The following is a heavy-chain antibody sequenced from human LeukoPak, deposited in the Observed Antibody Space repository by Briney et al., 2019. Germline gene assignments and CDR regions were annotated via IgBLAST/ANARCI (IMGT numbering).Heavy chain of an antibody. V-gene: IGHV3-30*18. Sequence: PGGSLGLSCAASGFTFSSYGMHWVRQAPGKGLEWVAVISYDGSNKYYADSVKGRFTISRDNSKNTLYLQMNSLRAEDTAVYYCAKGILGYCSGGSCYPFDYWGQGTLVTVSS. CDR3: AKGILGYCSGGSCYPFDY. J-gene: IGHJ4*02. D-gene: IGHD2-15*01. CDR2: ISYDGSNK. CDR1: GFTFSSYG.